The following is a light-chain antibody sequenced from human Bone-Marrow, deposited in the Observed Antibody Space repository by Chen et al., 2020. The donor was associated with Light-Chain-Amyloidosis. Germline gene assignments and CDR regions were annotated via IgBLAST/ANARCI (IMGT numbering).Light chain of an antibody. CDR1: QTISSNY. CDR3: QQYGTSPLT. J-gene: IGKJ4*01. Sequence: EIVSTQSPATVSLSPGEGANLSCRARQTISSNYLTWYQQKFGQAPRLLMYGSSSRATGIPDRFTGSGSGTDFTLTINRLETADFAMYYCQQYGTSPLTFGGGTKVEIK. V-gene: IGKV3-20*01. CDR2: GSS.